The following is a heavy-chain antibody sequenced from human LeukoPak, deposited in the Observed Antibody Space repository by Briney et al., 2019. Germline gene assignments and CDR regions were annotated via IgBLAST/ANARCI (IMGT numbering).Heavy chain of an antibody. CDR3: ARDSLGGPAAIPLGYYYYYMDV. D-gene: IGHD2-2*01. CDR1: GGTFSSFG. V-gene: IGHV1-69*13. Sequence: GASVKVSCKASGGTFSSFGINRVRQAPGQGLEWMGGIIPIFGRANYAQKFQGRVTITADESTSTAYMELSSLRSEDTAVYYCARDSLGGPAAIPLGYYYYYMDVWGKGTTVTISS. CDR2: IIPIFGRA. J-gene: IGHJ6*03.